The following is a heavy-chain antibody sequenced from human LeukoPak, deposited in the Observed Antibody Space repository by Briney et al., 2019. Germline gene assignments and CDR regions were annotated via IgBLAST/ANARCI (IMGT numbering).Heavy chain of an antibody. D-gene: IGHD2-8*01. CDR2: ISGSGGST. Sequence: PGGSLRLSCAASGFTFSSYAMSWVRQAPGKGLEWVSAISGSGGSTYYADSVKGRFTISRDNSKDTFYLQINSLRAEDTAVYFCAKDPVNGFNYFDFWGQGTLVTVSS. J-gene: IGHJ4*02. V-gene: IGHV3-23*01. CDR3: AKDPVNGFNYFDF. CDR1: GFTFSSYA.